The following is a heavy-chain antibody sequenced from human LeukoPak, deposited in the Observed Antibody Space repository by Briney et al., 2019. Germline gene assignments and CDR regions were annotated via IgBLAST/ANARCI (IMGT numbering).Heavy chain of an antibody. Sequence: GGSLRLSCAASGFTFSGSAMHWVRQASGKGLEWVGRIRSKANSYATAYAASVKGRFTISRDDSKNTAYLQMNSLKTEDTAVYYCTRLTTMISGTVDYWGQGTLVTVSS. CDR2: IRSKANSYAT. CDR1: GFTFSGSA. V-gene: IGHV3-73*01. D-gene: IGHD3-22*01. J-gene: IGHJ4*02. CDR3: TRLTTMISGTVDY.